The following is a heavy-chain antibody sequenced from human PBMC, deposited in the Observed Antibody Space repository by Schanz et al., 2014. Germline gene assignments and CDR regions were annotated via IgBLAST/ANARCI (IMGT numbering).Heavy chain of an antibody. CDR1: GYTFTSYY. Sequence: QVQLVQSGAEVKKPGASVKVSCKASGYTFTSYYMHWVRQAPGQGLEWMGLINPSVGNTNYAQKFRRRVTMTRDTSTSTVYMELSSLRSEDTAVYFCARGPSTGAFDIWGHGTMVTDSS. V-gene: IGHV1-46*03. CDR2: INPSVGNT. J-gene: IGHJ3*02. CDR3: ARGPSTGAFDI.